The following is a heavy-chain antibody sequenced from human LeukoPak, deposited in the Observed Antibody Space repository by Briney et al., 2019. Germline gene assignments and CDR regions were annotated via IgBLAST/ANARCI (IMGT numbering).Heavy chain of an antibody. CDR2: ISSTSYNI. J-gene: IGHJ6*04. CDR3: AELGITMIGGV. V-gene: IGHV3-21*01. Sequence: GSLRLSCAASGFIFNSYSMNWVRQAPGKGLEWVSFISSTSYNIQYGDSVKGRFTISRDNAKNSLYLQMNSLRAEDTAVYYCAELGITMIGGVWGKGTTVTISS. CDR1: GFIFNSYS. D-gene: IGHD3-10*02.